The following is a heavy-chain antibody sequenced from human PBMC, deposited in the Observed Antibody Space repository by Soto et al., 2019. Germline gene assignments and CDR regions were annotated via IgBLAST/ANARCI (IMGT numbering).Heavy chain of an antibody. Sequence: GGSLRLSCAASGFTFSSYAMSWVRQAPGKELEWVSAISGSGGSTYYADSVKGRLTISRDNSKNTLYLQMNSLRAEDTAVYYCAKGSNPKRVTPFDYWGQGTLVTVSS. CDR2: ISGSGGST. J-gene: IGHJ4*02. V-gene: IGHV3-23*01. CDR3: AKGSNPKRVTPFDY. CDR1: GFTFSSYA. D-gene: IGHD3-10*01.